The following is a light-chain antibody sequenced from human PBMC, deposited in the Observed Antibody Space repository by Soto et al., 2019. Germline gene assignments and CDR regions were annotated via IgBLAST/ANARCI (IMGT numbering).Light chain of an antibody. Sequence: QSVLTQPASVSGSPGQSITISCTGTSSDVGSYNLVSWYQQHPGKAPKLMIYEGSKRPSGVSNRLSGSKSGNTASLTISGLQAEDEADYYCCSYAGSSSWVFRGGTKLTVL. CDR2: EGS. CDR3: CSYAGSSSWV. V-gene: IGLV2-23*01. CDR1: SSDVGSYNL. J-gene: IGLJ3*02.